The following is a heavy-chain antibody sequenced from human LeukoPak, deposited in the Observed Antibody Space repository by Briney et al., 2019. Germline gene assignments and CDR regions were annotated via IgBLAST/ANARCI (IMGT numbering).Heavy chain of an antibody. Sequence: GGSLRLSCGAFGFTFSDFPMTWVRQVPGKGLEWVSLISGSGDKTYYADSVKGRFTISRDNSKNTLTLQMNGLTVEDTAIYYCAKETKLETKPMAYFQDWGEGTLVTASS. D-gene: IGHD5-24*01. CDR2: ISGSGDKT. V-gene: IGHV3-23*01. J-gene: IGHJ1*01. CDR1: GFTFSDFP. CDR3: AKETKLETKPMAYFQD.